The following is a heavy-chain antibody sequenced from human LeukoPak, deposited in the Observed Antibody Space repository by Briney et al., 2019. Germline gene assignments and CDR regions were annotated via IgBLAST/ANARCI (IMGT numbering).Heavy chain of an antibody. D-gene: IGHD3-10*01. CDR2: IYPGDSDT. V-gene: IGHV5-51*01. CDR1: GYSFTTYW. J-gene: IGHJ4*02. CDR3: ARGGTMLRGVINPIDS. Sequence: GESLKISCQGSGYSFTTYWFGWVRQMPGKDLEGMGIIYPGDSDTRYSPSFQGQVTISADKSISTAYLQWSSLRASDTAIYYRARGGTMLRGVINPIDSWGQGTLVTVSS.